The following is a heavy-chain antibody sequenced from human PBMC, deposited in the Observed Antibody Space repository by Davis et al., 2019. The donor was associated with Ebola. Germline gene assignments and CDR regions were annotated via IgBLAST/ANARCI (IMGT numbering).Heavy chain of an antibody. CDR2: ISGSGANT. V-gene: IGHV3-48*01. J-gene: IGHJ6*02. CDR3: ARTRWDYFDSSGYYDYYYGMDV. D-gene: IGHD3-22*01. Sequence: GGSLRLSCAASGFTFSSYWMHWVRQAPGKGLEWVSHISGSGANTYYADSVKGRFTISRDNAKKSLHLQVNILRAEDTALYYCARTRWDYFDSSGYYDYYYGMDVWGQGTTVTVAS. CDR1: GFTFSSYW.